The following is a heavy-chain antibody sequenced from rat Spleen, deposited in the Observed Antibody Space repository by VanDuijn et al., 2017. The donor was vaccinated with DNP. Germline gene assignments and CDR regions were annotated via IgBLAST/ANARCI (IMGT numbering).Heavy chain of an antibody. CDR3: ANWEY. CDR1: GFSLTTNG. V-gene: IGHV2-32*01. Sequence: QVQLKESGPGLVQPSQTLSLTCTVSGFSLTTNGVSWVRQPPGKGLEWMGVMWSDGDTSYSSALESRLSISRDTSKSQVFLKMNSLQTEDTAMYFCANWEYWGQGVMVTVSS. J-gene: IGHJ2*01. D-gene: IGHD5-1*01. CDR2: MWSDGDT.